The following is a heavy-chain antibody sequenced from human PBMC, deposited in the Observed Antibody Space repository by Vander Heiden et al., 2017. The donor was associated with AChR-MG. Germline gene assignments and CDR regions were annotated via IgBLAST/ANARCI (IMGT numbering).Heavy chain of an antibody. V-gene: IGHV3-49*03. CDR1: GFTFSDYA. Sequence: EVQLAESGGGLVQPGRSLRLSCTASGFTFSDYAMGWFRQAPGKGLEWVGFIRSKAYGGTTEYAASVEGRFTISKDDSKNTAYLQMNSLKTEDTAVYYCTRVRFHPSPWGQGTLVTVSS. J-gene: IGHJ5*02. CDR2: IRSKAYGGTT. D-gene: IGHD3-10*01. CDR3: TRVRFHPSP.